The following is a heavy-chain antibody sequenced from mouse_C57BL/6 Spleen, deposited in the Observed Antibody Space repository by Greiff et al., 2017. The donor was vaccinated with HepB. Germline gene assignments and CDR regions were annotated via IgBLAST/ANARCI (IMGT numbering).Heavy chain of an antibody. CDR3: ARGTTVVAHFGY. Sequence: QVQLQQPGAELVKPGASVKMSCKASGYTFTSYWITWVKQRPGQGLEWIGDIYPGSGSTNYNEKFKSKATLTVDTSSSTAYMQLSSLTSEDSAVYYCARGTTVVAHFGYWGQGTTLTVSS. D-gene: IGHD1-1*01. CDR2: IYPGSGST. J-gene: IGHJ2*01. CDR1: GYTFTSYW. V-gene: IGHV1-55*01.